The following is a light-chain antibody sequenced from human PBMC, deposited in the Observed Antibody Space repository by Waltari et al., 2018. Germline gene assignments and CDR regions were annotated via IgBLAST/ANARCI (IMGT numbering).Light chain of an antibody. J-gene: IGKJ2*01. CDR3: MQGSHWPRT. Sequence: DIVVTQSPLSLPVTPGEPASISCRSSQGLLHSNGNNYLDWYLQKPGQSPQLLIYLGSSRASGVPYRFSGSGSGTDFTLKISRVEAEDVGVYYCMQGSHWPRTFGQGTKLEI. CDR2: LGS. V-gene: IGKV2-28*01. CDR1: QGLLHSNGNNY.